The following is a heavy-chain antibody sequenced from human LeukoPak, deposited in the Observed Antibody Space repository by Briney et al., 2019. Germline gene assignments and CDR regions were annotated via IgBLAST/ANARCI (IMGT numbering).Heavy chain of an antibody. Sequence: SETLSLTCTVSGGSISNYYWSWIRQPAGKGLEWIGRIYTSGTTHYNPSLKSRVTMSVDTSKNQFSLNLSSVTAADTAVYYCXRFSSIAAAFDYWGLGTLVTVSS. CDR3: XRFSSIAAAFDY. J-gene: IGHJ4*02. CDR2: IYTSGTT. D-gene: IGHD6-13*01. V-gene: IGHV4-4*07. CDR1: GGSISNYY.